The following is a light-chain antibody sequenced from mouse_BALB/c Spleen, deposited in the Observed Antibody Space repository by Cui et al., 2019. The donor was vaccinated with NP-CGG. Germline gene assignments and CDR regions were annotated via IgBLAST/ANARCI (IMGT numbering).Light chain of an antibody. CDR3: ALWYSNHWV. J-gene: IGLJ1*01. V-gene: IGLV1*01. CDR1: TGAVTTSNY. CDR2: GTN. Sequence: AVVTQESALTTSPGEIVTLTCRSSTGAVTTSNYANWVQEKPDHLFTGLIGGTNNRVQGVPARFSGSLIGDKAALTITGAQTEDEAIYFCALWYSNHWVFGGGTKLTVL.